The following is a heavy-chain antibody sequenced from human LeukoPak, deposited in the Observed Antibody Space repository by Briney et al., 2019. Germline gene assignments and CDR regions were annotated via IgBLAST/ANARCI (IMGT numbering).Heavy chain of an antibody. CDR2: IILIFGAA. J-gene: IGHJ4*02. Sequence: SVTVSCKASGCSFSSYAISLMRQAPGQGLEWMGGIILIFGAANSSQKLQGRGPITTDESTTTASLELRSLRSEDTAVYNCASSESSSSSDYWGQGTLVTVSS. D-gene: IGHD6-6*01. CDR1: GCSFSSYA. CDR3: ASSESSSSSDY. V-gene: IGHV1-69*05.